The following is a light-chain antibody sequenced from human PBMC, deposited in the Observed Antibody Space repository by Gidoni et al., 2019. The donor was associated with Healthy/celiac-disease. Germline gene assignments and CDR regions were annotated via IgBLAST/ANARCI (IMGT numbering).Light chain of an antibody. V-gene: IGKV3-20*01. CDR3: QQYGSSPET. CDR2: GAS. CDR1: QSVSSSY. J-gene: IGKJ1*01. Sequence: EIVLTQSPGTLSLSPGERATLYCRASQSVSSSYLAWYQQKPGQAPRLLIYGASSRATGIPDRFSGSGSGTEFTLTISRLEPEDFAVYYCQQYGSSPETFGQGTKVEIK.